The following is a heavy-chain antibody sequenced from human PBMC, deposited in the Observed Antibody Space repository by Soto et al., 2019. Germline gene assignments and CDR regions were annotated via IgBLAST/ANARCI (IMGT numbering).Heavy chain of an antibody. CDR3: ARLSYYGSGSYPNLYYYYGMDV. V-gene: IGHV5-51*01. D-gene: IGHD3-10*01. J-gene: IGHJ6*02. CDR2: IDPGDSDT. CDR1: GYIFTNYW. Sequence: PGESLKISCQGSGYIFTNYWIGWVRQMPGKGLEWMGMIDPGDSDTKYSPSFQGHVTISADKSISTAYLQWSSLKASDTAKYYCARLSYYGSGSYPNLYYYYGMDVWGQGTTVTVSS.